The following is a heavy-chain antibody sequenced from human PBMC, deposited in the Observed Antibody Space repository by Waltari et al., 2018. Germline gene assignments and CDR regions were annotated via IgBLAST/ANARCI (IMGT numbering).Heavy chain of an antibody. Sequence: QVQLVESGGGVVQPGGSLRLSCAASGFIFSSYGIHWVRQAPGKGLEWVAFIRYDGSNEYYADSVKGRFTISRDNSKNTLSLQMDSLRAEDTAVYYCAKESGGYYFDFWGQGTLVTVSS. D-gene: IGHD3-16*01. CDR1: GFIFSSYG. V-gene: IGHV3-30*02. CDR2: IRYDGSNE. CDR3: AKESGGYYFDF. J-gene: IGHJ4*02.